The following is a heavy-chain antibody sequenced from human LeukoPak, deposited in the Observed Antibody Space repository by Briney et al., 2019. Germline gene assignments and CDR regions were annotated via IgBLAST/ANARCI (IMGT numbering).Heavy chain of an antibody. CDR1: GDSVSSENYH. J-gene: IGHJ6*02. CDR3: ARGSDSSGYYYYYGMDV. Sequence: PSETLSLTCTVSGDSVSSENYHWTWIRQPPGKGLECIGYIYYSGSANYNPSLKSRVTISVDTSKNQFSLKLSSVTAADTAVYYCARGSDSSGYYYYYGMDVWGQGTTVTVSS. D-gene: IGHD3-22*01. V-gene: IGHV4-61*01. CDR2: IYYSGSA.